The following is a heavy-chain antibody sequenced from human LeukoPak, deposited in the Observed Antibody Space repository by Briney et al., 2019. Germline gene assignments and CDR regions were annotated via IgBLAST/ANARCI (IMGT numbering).Heavy chain of an antibody. CDR1: GFTFSRYG. CDR3: AKDRVHTAMVSHFDY. V-gene: IGHV3-30*18. J-gene: IGHJ4*02. D-gene: IGHD5-18*01. Sequence: GGSLRLSCAASGFTFSRYGMHWVRQAPGKGLEWEAFISYDGSNKYYADSVKGRFTISRDNSKNTLYLQMNSLRAEDTAVYYCAKDRVHTAMVSHFDYLGQGTLVTVSS. CDR2: ISYDGSNK.